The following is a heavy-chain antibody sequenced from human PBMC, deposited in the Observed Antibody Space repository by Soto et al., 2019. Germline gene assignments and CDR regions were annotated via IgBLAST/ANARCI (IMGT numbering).Heavy chain of an antibody. D-gene: IGHD2-21*02. V-gene: IGHV4-59*01. CDR3: ARDGDSPFDY. CDR1: GGSLSGYY. J-gene: IGHJ4*02. Sequence: SETLSLTCTVSGGSLSGYYWSWIRQPPGKGLEWIGDFYSSGSPHHNPSLKNRVSISEDRSKNQFSLKLSSVTAADTAVYYCARDGDSPFDYWGQGTLVTVSS. CDR2: FYSSGSP.